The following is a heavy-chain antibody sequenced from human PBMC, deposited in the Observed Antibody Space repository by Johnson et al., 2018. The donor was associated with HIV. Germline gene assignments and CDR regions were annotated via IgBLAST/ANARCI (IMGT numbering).Heavy chain of an antibody. CDR1: GFTFSNAW. V-gene: IGHV3-30*03. Sequence: QVQLVESGGGLVKPGGSLRLSCAASGFTFSNAWMSWVRQAPGKGLEWVAVISYDGSNKYYADSVKGRFTISRDNSKNTLYLQMNSLRAEDTAVYYCAREWDPRTPDAFDIWGQGTMVTVSS. D-gene: IGHD1-26*01. CDR3: AREWDPRTPDAFDI. CDR2: ISYDGSNK. J-gene: IGHJ3*02.